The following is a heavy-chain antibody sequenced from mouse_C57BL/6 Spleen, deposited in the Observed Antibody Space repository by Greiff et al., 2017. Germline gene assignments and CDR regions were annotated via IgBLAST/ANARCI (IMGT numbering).Heavy chain of an antibody. CDR2: INPNNGGT. CDR1: GYTFTDYY. J-gene: IGHJ2*01. CDR3: ARGSVYGSSLYDFGY. Sequence: VQLQQSGPELVKPGASVKMSCKASGYTFTDYYMHWVKQSPGQSLEWIGYINPNNGGTSYNQKFKGKATLTVNKSSSTAYMELRSLTSEDSAVYYCARGSVYGSSLYDFGYWGQGITLTVAS. V-gene: IGHV1-22*01. D-gene: IGHD1-1*01.